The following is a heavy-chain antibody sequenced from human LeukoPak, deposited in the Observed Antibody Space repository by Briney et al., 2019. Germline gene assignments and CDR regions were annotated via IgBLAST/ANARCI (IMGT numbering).Heavy chain of an antibody. CDR1: GFTFSSYS. J-gene: IGHJ4*02. CDR2: ISSSSSTI. D-gene: IGHD2-15*01. Sequence: GGSLRLSCAASGFTFSSYSMNWVRQAPGKGLERVSYISSSSSTIYYADSVKGRFTISRDNAKNSLYLQMNSLRAEDTAVYYCARDWDCSGGSCYMGFDYWGQGTLVTVSS. CDR3: ARDWDCSGGSCYMGFDY. V-gene: IGHV3-48*01.